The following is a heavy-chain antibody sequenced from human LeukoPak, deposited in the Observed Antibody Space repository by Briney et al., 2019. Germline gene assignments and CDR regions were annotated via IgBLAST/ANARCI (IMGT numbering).Heavy chain of an antibody. CDR2: IWYDGSNK. Sequence: HPGGSLRLSCAASGFTFSSYGRHWVRQAPGKGLEWVAVIWYDGSNKYYADSVKGRFTISRDNSQNTLYLPMNSLSAEDTAVYYCARHHFSYYYGSGTYFDYWGQGTLVTVSS. CDR1: GFTFSSYG. D-gene: IGHD3-10*01. J-gene: IGHJ4*02. V-gene: IGHV3-33*01. CDR3: ARHHFSYYYGSGTYFDY.